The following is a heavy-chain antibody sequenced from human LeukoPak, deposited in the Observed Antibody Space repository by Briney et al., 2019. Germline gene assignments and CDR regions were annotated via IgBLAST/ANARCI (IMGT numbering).Heavy chain of an antibody. J-gene: IGHJ4*02. CDR2: INPDSGFT. CDR3: ARGTIALHPFFDY. Sequence: GASVKVSCKASGYKFTDDYMHWVRQAPGQGLEFMGWINPDSGFTNYAQKFQGRVTITTDESTSTAHMELSSLRSEDTAVYYCARGTIALHPFFDYWGQGTLVTVSS. CDR1: GYKFTDDY. V-gene: IGHV1-2*02.